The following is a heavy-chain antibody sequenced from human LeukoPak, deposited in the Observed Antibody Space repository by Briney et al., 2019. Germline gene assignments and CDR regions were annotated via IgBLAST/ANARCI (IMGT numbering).Heavy chain of an antibody. D-gene: IGHD6-13*01. CDR1: GYTFTSYG. Sequence: AAVTVSCKASGYTFTSYGISWVRQAPGQGLEGMGWISAYNGNTNYAQKLQGRVTMTTDTSTSTAYMELRSLRSDDTAVYYCARESIGYSSSWYSDYWGQGTLVTVSS. CDR2: ISAYNGNT. CDR3: ARESIGYSSSWYSDY. J-gene: IGHJ4*02. V-gene: IGHV1-18*01.